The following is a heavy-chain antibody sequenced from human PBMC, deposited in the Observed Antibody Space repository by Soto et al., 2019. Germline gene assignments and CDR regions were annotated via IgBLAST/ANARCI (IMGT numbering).Heavy chain of an antibody. J-gene: IGHJ3*02. Sequence: SETLSLTCSVYGGSFSGYYWSWIRQPPGKGLEWIGEINHSGSTNYNPSLKSRVTISVDTSKNHFSLKLSSVTDADTAVYYCARGVNYHDSSRYYGNALDIWRQRTMVTVSS. D-gene: IGHD3-22*01. V-gene: IGHV4-34*01. CDR3: ARGVNYHDSSRYYGNALDI. CDR1: GGSFSGYY. CDR2: INHSGST.